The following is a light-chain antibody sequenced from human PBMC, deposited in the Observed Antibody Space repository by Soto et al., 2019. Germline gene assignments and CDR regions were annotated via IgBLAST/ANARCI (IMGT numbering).Light chain of an antibody. CDR1: SSDVGSYNL. V-gene: IGLV2-23*01. Sequence: QSALTQPASLSGSPGQSITFSCTGTSSDVGSYNLVSWYQQYPGKDPRLLIYEASKRPSGVSDRFSASKSGVTASLTISGLQAEDEADYYCCSFASNSPLVFGGGTKLTVL. CDR2: EAS. J-gene: IGLJ3*02. CDR3: CSFASNSPLV.